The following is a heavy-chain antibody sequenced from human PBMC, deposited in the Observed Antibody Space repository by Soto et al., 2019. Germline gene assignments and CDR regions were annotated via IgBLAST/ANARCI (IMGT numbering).Heavy chain of an antibody. D-gene: IGHD4-17*01. CDR1: GGTFSSYA. V-gene: IGHV1-69*13. J-gene: IGHJ6*02. CDR3: ARVVPPDYGGKKDYYYGMDV. Sequence: ASVKVSCKASGGTFSSYAISWVRQAPGQGLEWMGGIIPIFGTANYAQKFQGRVTITADESTSTAYMELSSLRSEDTAVYYCARVVPPDYGGKKDYYYGMDVWGQGTTVTVSS. CDR2: IIPIFGTA.